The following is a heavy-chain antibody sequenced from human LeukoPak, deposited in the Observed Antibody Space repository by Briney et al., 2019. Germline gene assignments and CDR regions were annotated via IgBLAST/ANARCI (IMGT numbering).Heavy chain of an antibody. CDR2: ISWNSGSI. J-gene: IGHJ4*02. Sequence: GRSLRLSCAASGFTFDDDAMHWVRQAPGKGLEWVSGISWNSGSIGYADSVKGRFAISRGNAKNSLYLQMNSLRAEDTALYYCAKDPLVTLSGSYSGYYFDYWGQGTLVTVSS. CDR3: AKDPLVTLSGSYSGYYFDY. D-gene: IGHD1-26*01. CDR1: GFTFDDDA. V-gene: IGHV3-9*01.